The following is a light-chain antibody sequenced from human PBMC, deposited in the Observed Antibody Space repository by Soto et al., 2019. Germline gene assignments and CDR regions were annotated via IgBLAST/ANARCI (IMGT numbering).Light chain of an antibody. V-gene: IGKV1-5*01. CDR3: QQYKTSST. J-gene: IGKJ1*01. Sequence: DIQMTQSPSTLSASVGDRVSITCRASQTISKWLAWYRQKPGKAPKLLLYEASNLESGVPSRFSGGASGTEFTLSISGLQPDDFATYYCQQYKTSSTFGQGTQVVVK. CDR1: QTISKW. CDR2: EAS.